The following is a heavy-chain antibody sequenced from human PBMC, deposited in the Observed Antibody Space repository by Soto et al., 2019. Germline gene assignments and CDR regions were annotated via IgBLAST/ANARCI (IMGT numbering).Heavy chain of an antibody. CDR3: LRGGPGVPMYYSDY. CDR1: GFTFSPSW. Sequence: PGGSLRLSCAASGFTFSPSWMHWVRQAPGKGLVWVSRISPDGTSTTYADSVKGRFSISRDDAKNTVYLQMNSLRAEDSAIYYCLRGGPGVPMYYSDYWGQGTQVTVSS. V-gene: IGHV3-74*01. CDR2: ISPDGTST. D-gene: IGHD3-10*01. J-gene: IGHJ4*02.